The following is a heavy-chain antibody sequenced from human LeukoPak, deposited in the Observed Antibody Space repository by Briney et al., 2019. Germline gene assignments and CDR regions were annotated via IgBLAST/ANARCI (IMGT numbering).Heavy chain of an antibody. CDR1: GFTFSSYA. CDR3: AKQMATIYREFDY. J-gene: IGHJ4*02. D-gene: IGHD5-24*01. CDR2: ISGSGGST. Sequence: PGGSLRLSCAASGFTFSSYAMSWVRQAPGKGLEWVPAISGSGGSTYYADSVKGRFTISRDNSKNTLYLQMNSLRAEGTAVYYCAKQMATIYREFDYWGQGTLVTVSS. V-gene: IGHV3-23*01.